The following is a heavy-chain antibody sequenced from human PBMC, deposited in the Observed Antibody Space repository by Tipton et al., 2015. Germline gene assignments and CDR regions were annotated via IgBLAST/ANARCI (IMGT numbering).Heavy chain of an antibody. CDR1: GDSISINNVY. D-gene: IGHD5-24*01. J-gene: IGHJ4*02. Sequence: LRLSCTVSGDSISINNVYWGWVRQPPGKGLEWIGCIYWRGSTDYNPSLKSRVSISVDTSKNQFSLNLNSVTAADTAVYYCARLGTWLELEYWGQGTLVTVSS. CDR2: IYWRGST. CDR3: ARLGTWLELEY. V-gene: IGHV4-39*01.